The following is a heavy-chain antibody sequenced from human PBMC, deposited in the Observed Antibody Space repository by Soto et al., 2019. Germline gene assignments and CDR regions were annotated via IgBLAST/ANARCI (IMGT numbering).Heavy chain of an antibody. J-gene: IGHJ3*02. CDR2: INSNNGDR. CDR1: GYTFTGYY. D-gene: IGHD1-1*01. Sequence: ASVKVSCKASGYTFTGYYMHWVRQAPGEGLEWMGWINSNNGDRNYEQKFQGWVTMTRDTSTSTVYMELSRLSFDDTAVYYCAREALHTTSKAFDIWGQGTMVTVSS. V-gene: IGHV1-2*04. CDR3: AREALHTTSKAFDI.